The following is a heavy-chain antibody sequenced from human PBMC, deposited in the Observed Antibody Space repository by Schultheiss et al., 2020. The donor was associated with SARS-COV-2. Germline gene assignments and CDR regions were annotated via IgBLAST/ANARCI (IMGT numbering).Heavy chain of an antibody. D-gene: IGHD3-22*01. CDR1: GYTFTSYY. Sequence: ASVKVSCKASGYTFTSYYMHWVRQAPGQGLEWMGIINPSGGSTSYAQKFQGRVTMTRDTSTSTVYMELSSLRSEDTAVYYCARGPLTYYYDSSGYIFDYWGQGTLVTVSS. V-gene: IGHV1-46*01. J-gene: IGHJ4*02. CDR3: ARGPLTYYYDSSGYIFDY. CDR2: INPSGGST.